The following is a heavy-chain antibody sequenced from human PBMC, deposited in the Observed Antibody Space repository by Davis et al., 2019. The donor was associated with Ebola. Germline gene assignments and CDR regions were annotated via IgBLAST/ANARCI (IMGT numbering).Heavy chain of an antibody. V-gene: IGHV4-34*01. D-gene: IGHD2-15*01. CDR2: IIDSGNA. Sequence: SETLSLTCAVYGGTFSGYYWSWIRQSPGKGLEWIGEIIDSGNANYNPSLKSRVTVSVDTSKNQFSLNLNSVTAADTAVYYCARGIQTGGSYGLDVWGQGTTVTVSS. CDR1: GGTFSGYY. J-gene: IGHJ6*02. CDR3: ARGIQTGGSYGLDV.